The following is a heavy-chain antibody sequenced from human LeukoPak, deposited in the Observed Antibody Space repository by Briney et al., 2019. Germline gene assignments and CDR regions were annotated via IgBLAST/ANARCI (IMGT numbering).Heavy chain of an antibody. D-gene: IGHD3-16*01. CDR2: IWYDGSNK. CDR1: GFTFSSYG. J-gene: IGHJ3*02. V-gene: IGHV3-33*01. CDR3: ARDVGLHLGEFSYDAFDI. Sequence: PGGSLRLSCAASGFTFSSYGMHWVRQAPGKGLEWVAVIWYDGSNKYYADSVKGRFTTSRDNSKNTLYLQMNSLRAEDTAVYYCARDVGLHLGEFSYDAFDIWGQGTMVTVSS.